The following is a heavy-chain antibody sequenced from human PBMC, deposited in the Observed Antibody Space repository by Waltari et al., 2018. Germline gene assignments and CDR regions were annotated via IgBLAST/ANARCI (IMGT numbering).Heavy chain of an antibody. CDR3: VRNYIGKLY. V-gene: IGHV3-53*02. J-gene: IGHJ4*02. Sequence: EVQLVETGGGLIQPGGSLRLSCAASGFTVSSNDTSVVRQDPWKGLELVSVIYSCGNTYYEDSVKVRFTISTDNSKNTVYLQMNSLRVDDTAVYYCVRNYIGKLYWGQGTLVTVSS. D-gene: IGHD1-1*01. CDR1: GFTVSSND. CDR2: IYSCGNT.